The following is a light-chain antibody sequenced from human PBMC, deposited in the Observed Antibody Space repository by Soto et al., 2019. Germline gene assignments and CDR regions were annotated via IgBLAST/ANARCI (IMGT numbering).Light chain of an antibody. CDR3: QQFHSYSPT. CDR2: DAS. Sequence: DIQMTQSPSSLSASVGDRVTITCRASQSISNWLAWYQQKPGKAPKLLIYDASTLESGVPSRFSGSGSGTEFTLTITSLQPDDFATYYCQQFHSYSPTFGQGTKVDIK. CDR1: QSISNW. J-gene: IGKJ1*01. V-gene: IGKV1-5*01.